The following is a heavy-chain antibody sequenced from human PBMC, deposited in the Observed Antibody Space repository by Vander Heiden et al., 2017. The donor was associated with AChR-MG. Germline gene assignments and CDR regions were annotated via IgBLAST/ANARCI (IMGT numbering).Heavy chain of an antibody. Sequence: QVQLVGSGGGVGQSGWCVGLARPAAGLTFCSHGAGCARPAPGVRVVREAPGKGRGCVAVIWYDGIKKYYADSLKGRFTISRDNSKNTLYLQMSSLRAEDTAVYYCARGPPTNSDILTGYSPHYWGQGTLVTVSS. CDR1: GLTFCSHG. CDR3: ARGPPTNSDILTGYSPHY. J-gene: IGHJ4*02. V-gene: IGHV3-33*01. D-gene: IGHD3-9*01. CDR2: IWYDGIKK.